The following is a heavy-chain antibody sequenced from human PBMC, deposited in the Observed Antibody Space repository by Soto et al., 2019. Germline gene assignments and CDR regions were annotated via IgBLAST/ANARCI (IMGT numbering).Heavy chain of an antibody. CDR2: ISNGGNYI. Sequence: EVQVVESGGGLVKPGGSLSLSCTASGSPFSTYGMNWVRQAPGKGLEWVSSISNGGNYIYYADSVQGRFTISRDNAKNSLYLQMNSLRAEDMAVYFCARDDPAGRSIRYWGQGTLVTVSS. J-gene: IGHJ4*02. CDR3: ARDDPAGRSIRY. CDR1: GSPFSTYG. V-gene: IGHV3-21*01. D-gene: IGHD1-26*01.